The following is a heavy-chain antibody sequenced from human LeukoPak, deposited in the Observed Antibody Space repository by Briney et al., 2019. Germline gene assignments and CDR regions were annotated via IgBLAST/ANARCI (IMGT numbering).Heavy chain of an antibody. Sequence: PGRSLRLSCAASGFTYSSYGIHWVRQAPGKGLEWVAVISYDGSNKYYADSVKGRFTISRDNSKNTLYLQMNSLRAEDTAVYYCAKELWNPIGFDYWGQGTLVTVSS. D-gene: IGHD2-21*01. V-gene: IGHV3-30*18. CDR2: ISYDGSNK. CDR3: AKELWNPIGFDY. CDR1: GFTYSSYG. J-gene: IGHJ4*02.